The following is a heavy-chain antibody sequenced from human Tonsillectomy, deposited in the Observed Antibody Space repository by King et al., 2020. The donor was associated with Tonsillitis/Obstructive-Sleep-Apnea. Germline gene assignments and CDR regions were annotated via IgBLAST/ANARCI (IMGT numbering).Heavy chain of an antibody. CDR1: GFTFSNAW. D-gene: IGHD1-26*01. V-gene: IGHV3-15*07. J-gene: IGHJ4*02. Sequence: VQLVESGGGLVKPGGSLRLSCAASGFTFSNAWMNWVRQAPGKGLEWVGRIKSKTNGGTTDYAAPVKGRFTISRDDTKNTLYLQMNSLKTEDTAVYYCTTDGKIVGAKGFGYWGQGTLVTVSS. CDR2: IKSKTNGGTT. CDR3: TTDGKIVGAKGFGY.